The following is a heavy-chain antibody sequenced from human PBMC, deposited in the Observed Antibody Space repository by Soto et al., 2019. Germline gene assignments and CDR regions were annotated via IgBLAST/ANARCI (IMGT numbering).Heavy chain of an antibody. CDR2: ITGSGDYT. CDR1: GFTCSKYT. J-gene: IGHJ4*02. D-gene: IGHD3-22*01. CDR3: AKARYYDSTGYLYYFDY. V-gene: IGHV3-23*01. Sequence: GSLGLSCAASGFTCSKYTMRWVRQAQGKGLEWVSSITGSGDYTYYADSVKGRFTISRDNSKNTLYLQMNSLRAEDTAVYYCAKARYYDSTGYLYYFDYRGQGSLVTVS.